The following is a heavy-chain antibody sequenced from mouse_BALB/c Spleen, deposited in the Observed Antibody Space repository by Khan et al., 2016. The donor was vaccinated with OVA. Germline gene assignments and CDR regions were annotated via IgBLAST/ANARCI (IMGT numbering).Heavy chain of an antibody. CDR1: GYSFTSYW. Sequence: VQLKESGTVLARPGASVKMSCKASGYSFTSYWMYWVKQRPGQGLEWIGGIYPGNSDTDYNQNFKGRAKMTAGTSASTAYMELSSLTNEDSAVDYCTRGGYSSIAYWGQGTLVTVSA. CDR3: TRGGYSSIAY. V-gene: IGHV1-5*01. J-gene: IGHJ3*01. D-gene: IGHD1-3*01. CDR2: IYPGNSDT.